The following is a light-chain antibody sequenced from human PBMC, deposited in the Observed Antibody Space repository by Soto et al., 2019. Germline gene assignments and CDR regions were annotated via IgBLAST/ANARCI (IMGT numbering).Light chain of an antibody. Sequence: QSVLTQPPSVSGAPGQRVTISCTGSSSNIGAGYDVHWYQQLPGTAPKLLIYANNNRPSGVPDRFSGSKSGTSASLAITGLQAEDEADYYCQSYDSSLFVVFGGGTNSPS. CDR3: QSYDSSLFVV. V-gene: IGLV1-40*01. CDR2: ANN. J-gene: IGLJ2*01. CDR1: SSNIGAGYD.